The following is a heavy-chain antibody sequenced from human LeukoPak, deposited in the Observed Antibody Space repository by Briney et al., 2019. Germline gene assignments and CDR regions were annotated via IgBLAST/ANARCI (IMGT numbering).Heavy chain of an antibody. Sequence: SETLSLTCTVSGGSISNYYWAWIRQPPGKGLEWIGSIYYSGSTYYYPSLKSRVTISVDTSKNQFSLKLSSVTAADTAVYYCARHRSGSYWRAFDIWGQGTMVTVSS. J-gene: IGHJ3*02. D-gene: IGHD1-26*01. V-gene: IGHV4-39*01. CDR1: GGSISNYY. CDR2: IYYSGST. CDR3: ARHRSGSYWRAFDI.